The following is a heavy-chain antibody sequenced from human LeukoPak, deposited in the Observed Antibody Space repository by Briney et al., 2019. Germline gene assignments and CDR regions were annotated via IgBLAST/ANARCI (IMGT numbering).Heavy chain of an antibody. CDR1: GFTFSNYA. V-gene: IGHV3-23*01. Sequence: GGSLRLSCVASGFTFSNYAMNWVRQAPGKGLEWVSAISGSGGRTYYADSVKGRFTISRDNSKNTLYLQMNSLRAEDTAVYYCAKDHGDGYNFDYWGQGTLVTVSS. CDR3: AKDHGDGYNFDY. J-gene: IGHJ4*02. CDR2: ISGSGGRT. D-gene: IGHD5-24*01.